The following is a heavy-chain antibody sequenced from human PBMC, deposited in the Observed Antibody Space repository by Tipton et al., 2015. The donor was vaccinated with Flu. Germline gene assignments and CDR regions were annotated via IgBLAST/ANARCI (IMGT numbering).Heavy chain of an antibody. Sequence: TLSLTCAVYGGSFSGYYWSWIRQPPGKGLEWIGEINHSGSTNYNPSLKSRVTISVDTSKNQFSLKLSSVTAADTAVYYCARLSYYDVDLKNFSFDYWGQGALVTVSS. D-gene: IGHD3-10*02. CDR1: GGSFSGYY. J-gene: IGHJ4*02. CDR3: ARLSYYDVDLKNFSFDY. CDR2: INHSGST. V-gene: IGHV4-34*01.